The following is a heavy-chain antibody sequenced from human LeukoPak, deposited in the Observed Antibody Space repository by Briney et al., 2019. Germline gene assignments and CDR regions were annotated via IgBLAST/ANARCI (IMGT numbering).Heavy chain of an antibody. CDR2: ITSSSSYI. J-gene: IGHJ4*02. D-gene: IGHD6-6*01. Sequence: GGSLRLSCAASGFTFSSHAMSWVRQAPGKGLEWVSSITSSSSYIYYADSVKGRFTISRDNAKNSLYLQMNSLRAEDTAVYYCARSYSSSRGTFDYWGQGTLVTVSS. CDR3: ARSYSSSRGTFDY. V-gene: IGHV3-21*01. CDR1: GFTFSSHA.